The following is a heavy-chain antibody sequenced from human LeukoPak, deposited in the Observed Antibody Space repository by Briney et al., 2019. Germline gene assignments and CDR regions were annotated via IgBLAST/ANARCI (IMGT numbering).Heavy chain of an antibody. CDR3: ARHRYDYDSSGFDY. V-gene: IGHV4-59*08. CDR1: GGSISNYY. Sequence: SETLSLTCTVSGGSISNYYWSWIRQPPGKGLEWIGYIYYSGSTRYNPSLRSRVIISVDTSKNQFSLKLNSVTAADTAVYYCARHRYDYDSSGFDYWGQGTQVTVSS. D-gene: IGHD3-22*01. J-gene: IGHJ4*02. CDR2: IYYSGST.